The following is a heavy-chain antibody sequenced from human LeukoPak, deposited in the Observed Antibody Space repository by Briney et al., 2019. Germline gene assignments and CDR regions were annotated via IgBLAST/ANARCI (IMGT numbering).Heavy chain of an antibody. D-gene: IGHD3-3*01. J-gene: IGHJ4*02. CDR1: GFTFSSYG. V-gene: IGHV3-30*18. Sequence: AGGSLRLSCAPSGFTFSSYGMHWVRQAPGKGLEWVAVISYDGSNKYYADSVKGRFTSSRDNSKNTLYLQMNSLKAEDTAVYDCAKSYDLFDDWGQGTLVTVSS. CDR3: AKSYDLFDD. CDR2: ISYDGSNK.